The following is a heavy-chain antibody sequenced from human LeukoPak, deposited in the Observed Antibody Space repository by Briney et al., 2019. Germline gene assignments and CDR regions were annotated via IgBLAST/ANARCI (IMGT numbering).Heavy chain of an antibody. CDR2: IYYSGST. J-gene: IGHJ4*02. Sequence: SETLSLTCTVSGGSISSSSYYWGWIRQPPGKGLEWIGSIYYSGSTYYNPSLKSRVTISVDTSKNQFSLKLSSVTAADTAVYYCARDRSGYSGYGRVGYYFDYWGQGTLVTVSS. D-gene: IGHD5-12*01. CDR1: GGSISSSSYY. CDR3: ARDRSGYSGYGRVGYYFDY. V-gene: IGHV4-39*07.